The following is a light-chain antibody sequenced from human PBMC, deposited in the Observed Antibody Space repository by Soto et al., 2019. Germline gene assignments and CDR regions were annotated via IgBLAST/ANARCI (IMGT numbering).Light chain of an antibody. CDR3: MHSLQPPLN. CDR1: QSLLLSNGDNH. Sequence: DIVMTQSPLSLPVTPGEPASISCKSSQSLLLSNGDNHLDWYLQKPGQPPQLLIYLGFIRASGVPHRFGGSGSGTDFTLKISRVEADDVGVYYCMHSLQPPLNFGPGTKVDIK. V-gene: IGKV2-28*01. CDR2: LGF. J-gene: IGKJ3*01.